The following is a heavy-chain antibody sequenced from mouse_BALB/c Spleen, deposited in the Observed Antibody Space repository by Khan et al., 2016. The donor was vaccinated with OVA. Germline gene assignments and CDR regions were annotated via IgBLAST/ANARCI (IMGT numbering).Heavy chain of an antibody. Sequence: VQLQQSGPELVKPGASVKISCKASGYSFTGYFMHWVMQSHGKSLEWIGRINPHIGETFYNQKFKGKATLTVDESSSTAQMELRGLASEDSAVYLCARIYGSDFDYWGQGTTLTVSS. CDR2: INPHIGET. D-gene: IGHD1-1*01. J-gene: IGHJ2*01. CDR1: GYSFTGYF. CDR3: ARIYGSDFDY. V-gene: IGHV1-20*02.